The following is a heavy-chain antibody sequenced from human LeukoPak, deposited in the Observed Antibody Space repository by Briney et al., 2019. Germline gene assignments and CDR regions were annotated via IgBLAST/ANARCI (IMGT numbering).Heavy chain of an antibody. CDR2: INPSGGST. CDR1: GYTFTIYY. V-gene: IGHV1-46*01. CDR3: ARDSPLTPIIDQDAFDI. Sequence: ASVKVSFKASGYTFTIYYMHWVRQAPGQGLEWMGIINPSGGSTSYAQKFQGRVTMTRDTSTSTVYMELSSLRSEDTAVYHCARDSPLTPIIDQDAFDIWGQGTMVTVSS. J-gene: IGHJ3*02. D-gene: IGHD1-20*01.